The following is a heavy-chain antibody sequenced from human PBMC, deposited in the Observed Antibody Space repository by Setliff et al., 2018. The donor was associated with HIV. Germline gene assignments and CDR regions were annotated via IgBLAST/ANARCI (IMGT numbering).Heavy chain of an antibody. CDR3: ARDGGGYNYGSVRYFDY. CDR2: ISPDGNNQ. V-gene: IGHV3-30*03. D-gene: IGHD5-18*01. J-gene: IGHJ4*02. Sequence: GGSLRLSCAASGFTFSNNWIHWVRQTAEKGLVWVSRISPDGNNQWYADSVKGRFTISRDNSKNTLHLELNNLRPEDTAVYYCARDGGGYNYGSVRYFDYWSQGTLVTVSS. CDR1: GFTFSNNW.